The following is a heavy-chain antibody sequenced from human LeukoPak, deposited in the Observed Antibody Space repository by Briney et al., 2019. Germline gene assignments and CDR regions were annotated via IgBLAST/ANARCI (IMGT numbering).Heavy chain of an antibody. CDR1: GFTVNNDS. CDR3: ARVDSNYYYYMDV. J-gene: IGHJ6*03. Sequence: GGSLRLSRTVSGFTVNNDSMNWVRQAPGKGLEWVSFIYSGGSTCYAESVRGRFTISRDNSKNTMYLQMNSLRAEDTAVYYCARVDSNYYYYMDVWGKGTTVTISS. CDR2: IYSGGST. V-gene: IGHV3-66*01.